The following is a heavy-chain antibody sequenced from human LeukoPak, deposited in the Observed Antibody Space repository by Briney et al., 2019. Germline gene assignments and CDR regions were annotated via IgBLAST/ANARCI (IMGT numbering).Heavy chain of an antibody. Sequence: SETLSLTCTVSGGSISSYYWSWIRQPAGKGLEWIGRIYTSGSTNYNPSLKSRVTMSVDTSKSQFSLKLSSVTAADTAVYYCARVNYYDSSGYYYPEYWGQGTLVTVSS. D-gene: IGHD3-22*01. CDR2: IYTSGST. V-gene: IGHV4-4*07. CDR1: GGSISSYY. CDR3: ARVNYYDSSGYYYPEY. J-gene: IGHJ4*02.